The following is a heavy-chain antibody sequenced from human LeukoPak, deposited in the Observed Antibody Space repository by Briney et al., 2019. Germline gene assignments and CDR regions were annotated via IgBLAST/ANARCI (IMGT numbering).Heavy chain of an antibody. V-gene: IGHV3-9*01. Sequence: GGSLRLSCAASGFTFDDYAMHWVRQAPGKGLEWVSGISWNSGSIGYADSVKGRFTISRDNAKNSLYLQMDSLRAEDTALYYCAKDPYDSSEVAWGQGTLVTVSS. CDR2: ISWNSGSI. CDR3: AKDPYDSSEVA. CDR1: GFTFDDYA. D-gene: IGHD3-22*01. J-gene: IGHJ5*02.